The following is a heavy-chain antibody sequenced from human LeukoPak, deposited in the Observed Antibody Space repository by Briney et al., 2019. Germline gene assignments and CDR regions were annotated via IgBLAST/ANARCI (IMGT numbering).Heavy chain of an antibody. J-gene: IGHJ4*02. CDR1: GGSISSYY. Sequence: ETLSLTCTVSGGSISSYYWSWVRQAPGKGLEWVSVIYSGGSTYYADSVKGRFTISRDNSKNTLYLQMNSLRAEDTAVCYCARDEIFDYWGQGTLVTVSS. CDR2: IYSGGST. CDR3: ARDEIFDY. V-gene: IGHV3-66*01.